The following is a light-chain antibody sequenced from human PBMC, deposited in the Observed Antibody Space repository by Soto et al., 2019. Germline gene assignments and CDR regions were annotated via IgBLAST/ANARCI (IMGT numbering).Light chain of an antibody. Sequence: DIQMTQSPSSLSASVGDRVTITCRASQSISSYLNWYPQKPGKATKLLIYAASSLQSGVPSRVSGSGSGTDFTLTISSLQPEDFATYYCQQSYSTPLTFGGGTKV. V-gene: IGKV1-39*01. CDR2: AAS. CDR1: QSISSY. J-gene: IGKJ4*01. CDR3: QQSYSTPLT.